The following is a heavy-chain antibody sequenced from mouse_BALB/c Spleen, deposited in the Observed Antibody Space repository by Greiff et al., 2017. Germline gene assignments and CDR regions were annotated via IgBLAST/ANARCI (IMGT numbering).Heavy chain of an antibody. V-gene: IGHV1-7*01. J-gene: IGHJ4*01. CDR3: ARSAVGMDY. CDR2: INPSTGYT. CDR1: GYSFTSYW. Sequence: QVQLQQSGPELAKPGPSLSMSCKVSGYSFTSYWMHWVQQRPGQGLEWIGYINPSTGYTENNQKFKDKAKLTADKSSSTAYMRLSGLTSEDSAVDYYARSAVGMDYWGQGTSVTVSS. D-gene: IGHD3-3*01.